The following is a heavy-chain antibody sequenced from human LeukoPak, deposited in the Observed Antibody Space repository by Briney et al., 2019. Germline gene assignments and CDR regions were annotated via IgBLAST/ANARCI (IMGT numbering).Heavy chain of an antibody. CDR3: AKDNFWYSSGRDDAFDI. CDR2: ISGSGGST. J-gene: IGHJ3*02. V-gene: IGHV3-23*01. CDR1: GFTFSSYA. D-gene: IGHD6-19*01. Sequence: GGSLRLSCAASGFTFSSYAMSWVRQAPGKGLEWVSAISGSGGSTYYADSVKGRFTISRDNSKNTLYLQMNSLRAEDTAVYYCAKDNFWYSSGRDDAFDIWGQGTMVTVSS.